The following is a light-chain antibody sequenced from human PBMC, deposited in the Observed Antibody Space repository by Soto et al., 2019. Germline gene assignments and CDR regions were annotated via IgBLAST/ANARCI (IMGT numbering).Light chain of an antibody. CDR3: NSYTSSNTYV. V-gene: IGLV2-18*02. CDR1: SSDVGSYNR. CDR2: EVS. Sequence: QSALTQPPSVSGSPGQSVTISRTGTSSDVGSYNRVSWYQQPPGTAPKLMIYEVSNRPSGVPDRFSGSKSGNTASLTISGLQPEDEADYYCNSYTSSNTYVFGTGTRSPS. J-gene: IGLJ1*01.